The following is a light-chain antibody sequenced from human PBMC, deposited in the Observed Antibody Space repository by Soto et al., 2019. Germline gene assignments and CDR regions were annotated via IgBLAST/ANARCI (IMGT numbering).Light chain of an antibody. J-gene: IGKJ2*01. CDR3: QQYYSTPPYT. CDR2: WAS. V-gene: IGKV4-1*01. Sequence: IVMTQSPDSLAVSLGERATINCKSSQSVLYSSNNKNYLAWYRQKPGQPPKLLIYWASIRESGVPDRISGSGSGTDFTLTISSLQAEDVAIYYCQQYYSTPPYTLVQGTKLEIK. CDR1: QSVLYSSNNKNY.